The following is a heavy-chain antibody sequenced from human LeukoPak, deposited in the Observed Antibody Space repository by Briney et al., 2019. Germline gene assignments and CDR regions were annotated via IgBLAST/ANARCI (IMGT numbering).Heavy chain of an antibody. V-gene: IGHV4-39*01. CDR3: ANRMVRGVIKTYYFDY. J-gene: IGHJ4*02. Sequence: SETLSLTCAVYGGSFSSYYWGWIRQPPGKGLEWIGSIYYSGSTYYNPSLKSRVTISVDTSKNQFSLKLSSVTAADTAVYYCANRMVRGVIKTYYFDYWGQGTLVTVSS. CDR1: GGSFSSYY. CDR2: IYYSGST. D-gene: IGHD3-10*01.